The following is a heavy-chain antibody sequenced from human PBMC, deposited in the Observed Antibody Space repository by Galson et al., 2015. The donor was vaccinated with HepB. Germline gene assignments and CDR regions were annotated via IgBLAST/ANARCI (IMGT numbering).Heavy chain of an antibody. CDR3: ARWGSLYCSSTSCPQSHTDY. Sequence: SVKVSCKASGYTFTGYYMHWVRQAPGQGLEWMGRINPNSGGTNYAQKFQGRVTMTRDTSISTAYMELSRLRSDDTAVYYCARWGSLYCSSTSCPQSHTDYWGQGTLVTVSS. CDR2: INPNSGGT. D-gene: IGHD2-2*01. V-gene: IGHV1-2*06. CDR1: GYTFTGYY. J-gene: IGHJ4*02.